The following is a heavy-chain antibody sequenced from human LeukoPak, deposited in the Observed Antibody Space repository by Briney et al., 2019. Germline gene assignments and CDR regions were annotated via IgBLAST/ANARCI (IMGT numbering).Heavy chain of an antibody. J-gene: IGHJ4*02. V-gene: IGHV4-59*01. CDR2: IYYSGST. Sequence: PSETLSLTCTVSGGSISSYYWSWIRQPPGKGLEWIGYIYYSGSTNYNPSLKSRLTISIYTSKNQFSLKLSSVTAADTAVYYCARAGPSSGWSRPVDYWGQGTLVTVSS. CDR3: ARAGPSSGWSRPVDY. CDR1: GGSISSYY. D-gene: IGHD6-19*01.